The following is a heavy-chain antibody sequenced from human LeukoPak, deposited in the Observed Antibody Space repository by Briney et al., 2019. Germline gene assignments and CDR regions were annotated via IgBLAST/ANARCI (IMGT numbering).Heavy chain of an antibody. V-gene: IGHV3-7*01. CDR1: RFTFSSYW. Sequence: GGSLRLSCAASRFTFSSYWMSWVRQAPGKGLEWVANIKQDGSEKYYVDSVKGRFTISRDNAKNSLYLQMNSLRAEDTAVYYCARSKGDYWGQGTLVTVSS. D-gene: IGHD4-11*01. CDR3: ARSKGDY. J-gene: IGHJ4*02. CDR2: IKQDGSEK.